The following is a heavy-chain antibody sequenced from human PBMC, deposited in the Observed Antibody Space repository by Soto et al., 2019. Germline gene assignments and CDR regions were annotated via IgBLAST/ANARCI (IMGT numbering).Heavy chain of an antibody. CDR2: ISPDGSNR. V-gene: IGHV3-74*01. Sequence: GGALRVSCAASAFTYSIYWMNWIRQTTGKGMMWVSRISPDGSNRGYADSVEGRFTVSRDNDKNTLYLQMHTLRAEHTAMYYCASCVYIVQVSPTYFDHWGEGTLVTVS. CDR1: AFTYSIYW. D-gene: IGHD2-8*02. CDR3: ASCVYIVQVSPTYFDH. J-gene: IGHJ4*02.